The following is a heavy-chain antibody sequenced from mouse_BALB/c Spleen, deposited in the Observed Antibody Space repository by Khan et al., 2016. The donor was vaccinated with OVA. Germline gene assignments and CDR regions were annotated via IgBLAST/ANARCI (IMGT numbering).Heavy chain of an antibody. CDR2: IYPGSDST. D-gene: IGHD4-1*01. CDR3: ARAGWDVFAY. V-gene: IGHV1-77*01. J-gene: IGHJ3*01. Sequence: QVQLQQSGPELVKPGASVKMSCTASGYTFTDYVMNWVKQRNGQGLEWIGQIYPGSDSTYYNEKLKGKATLTADRSSSTAYMQLRNLTAEDSAVYFCARAGWDVFAYWGQGTLVTVSA. CDR1: GYTFTDYV.